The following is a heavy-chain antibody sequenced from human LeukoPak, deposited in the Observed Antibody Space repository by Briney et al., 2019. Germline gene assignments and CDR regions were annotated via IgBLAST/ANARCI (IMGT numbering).Heavy chain of an antibody. CDR1: GGSISSTNYY. D-gene: IGHD3-10*01. Sequence: SETLSLTCTVSGGSISSTNYYWGWIRQPPGKGLEWIGSIYYNGNTYYNPSLKSRVTISVDTSKNQFSLKLRSVTAADTAVYYCARVYGSGSSHFDYWGQGTLVTVSS. V-gene: IGHV4-39*01. CDR3: ARVYGSGSSHFDY. J-gene: IGHJ4*02. CDR2: IYYNGNT.